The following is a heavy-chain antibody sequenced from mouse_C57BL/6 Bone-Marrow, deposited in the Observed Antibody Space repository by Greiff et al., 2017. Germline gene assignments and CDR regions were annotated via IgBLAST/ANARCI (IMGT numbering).Heavy chain of an antibody. V-gene: IGHV5-6*02. CDR1: GFTFSSSG. CDR2: ISSGGSYT. Sequence: DVKLVESGGDLVKPGGSLKLSCAASGFTFSSSGLSWVRQTPDKRLEWVATISSGGSYTYYPDSVKGRFTISRDNAKNTLYLQMSSLKSEDTAMYYCARQGPLLFAYWGQGTLVTVSA. D-gene: IGHD3-3*01. J-gene: IGHJ3*01. CDR3: ARQGPLLFAY.